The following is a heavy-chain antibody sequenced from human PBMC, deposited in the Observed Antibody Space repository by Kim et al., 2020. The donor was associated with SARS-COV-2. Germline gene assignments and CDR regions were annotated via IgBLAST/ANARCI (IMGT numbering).Heavy chain of an antibody. J-gene: IGHJ4*02. CDR2: ST. V-gene: IGHV1-46*01. Sequence: STSYAQKFQGRVNMTRDTSTSTVYRELSSLRSEDTAVYYCARGGMTSFDYWGQGTLVTVSS. CDR3: ARGGMTSFDY.